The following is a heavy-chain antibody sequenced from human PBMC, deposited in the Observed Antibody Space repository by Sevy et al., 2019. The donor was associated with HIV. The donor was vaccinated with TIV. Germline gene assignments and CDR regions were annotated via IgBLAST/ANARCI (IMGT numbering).Heavy chain of an antibody. CDR3: ASGSNHKNFDY. CDR2: ISSRSSTI. CDR1: GFTFSISD. J-gene: IGHJ4*02. V-gene: IGHV3-48*02. D-gene: IGHD3-10*01. Sequence: GGSLRLSCAASGFTFSISDMNRVRHAPGKGLEWVSFISSRSSTIYYADSVKGRFTISRDNAKNSLYLQMNSLRDDDTAVYYCASGSNHKNFDYWGQGTLVTVSS.